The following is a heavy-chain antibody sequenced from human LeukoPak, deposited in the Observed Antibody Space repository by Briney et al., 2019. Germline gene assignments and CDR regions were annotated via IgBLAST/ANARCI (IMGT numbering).Heavy chain of an antibody. V-gene: IGHV3-48*03. CDR3: AREGVIRGIPFDY. D-gene: IGHD3-10*01. J-gene: IGHJ4*02. CDR2: ISSSGSNI. Sequence: GGSLRLSCAASGFTFSSYEMNWVRQAPGKGLEWVSYISSSGSNIYYADSVKGRFTISRDNDKNSLYLQMNRLRAEDTAVYYCAREGVIRGIPFDYWGQGTLVTVSS. CDR1: GFTFSSYE.